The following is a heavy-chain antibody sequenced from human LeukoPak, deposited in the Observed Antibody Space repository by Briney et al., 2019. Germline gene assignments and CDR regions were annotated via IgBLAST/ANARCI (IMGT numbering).Heavy chain of an antibody. J-gene: IGHJ4*01. CDR1: GGSISSNNYF. V-gene: IGHV4-39*07. CDR2: IYDSGST. D-gene: IGHD2-2*01. Sequence: SETLSLTCTVSGGSISSNNYFWGWIRQPPGKGLEWIGSIYDSGSTYYNPSLKSRVTISVDTSKNQFSLKLSSVTAADTAVYYCARVGSSTNGEIDYWGQGTLVTVSS. CDR3: ARVGSSTNGEIDY.